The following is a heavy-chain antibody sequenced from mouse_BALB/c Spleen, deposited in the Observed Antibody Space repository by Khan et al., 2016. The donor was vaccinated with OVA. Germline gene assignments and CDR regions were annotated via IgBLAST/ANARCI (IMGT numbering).Heavy chain of an antibody. Sequence: QVQLQQSGPELVKPGASVKMSCKASGYSFTDYIISWVKRRTGQGLQWIGEIYPGSGSIYSNEKFKGKATLTADKSSNTAYMQLSSLTSEDSAVYFWARRDYGSSYPGFVYWGQGTLVTVSA. V-gene: IGHV1-77*01. CDR1: GYSFTDYI. CDR3: ARRDYGSSYPGFVY. CDR2: IYPGSGSI. D-gene: IGHD1-1*01. J-gene: IGHJ3*01.